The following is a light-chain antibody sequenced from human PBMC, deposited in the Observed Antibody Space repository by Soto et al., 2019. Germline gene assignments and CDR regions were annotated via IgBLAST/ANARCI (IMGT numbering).Light chain of an antibody. J-gene: IGLJ1*01. CDR3: SSYTSSSTLYD. CDR1: ITDVGGSNY. CDR2: EVS. V-gene: IGLV2-14*01. Sequence: QSALTQPAAVSGSPGQSITISCTGTITDVGGSNYVSWYQHHPGKAPKLMIYEVSNRPSGVSNRFAGSKSGNTASLTISGLQAEDEADYYCSSYTSSSTLYDFGTGTKLTVL.